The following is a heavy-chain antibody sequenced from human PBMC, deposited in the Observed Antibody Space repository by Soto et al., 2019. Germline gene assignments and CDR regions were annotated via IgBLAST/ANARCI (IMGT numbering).Heavy chain of an antibody. Sequence: PSETLSLTCTVSGGSISNYYWSWIRQPPGKGLEWVGYIYYSGSTNYNPSLKSRVTISVDTSKNQFFLKLSSVTAADTAFYYCAREKISGGISWYGWSYWGQGTLVTVSS. D-gene: IGHD6-13*01. CDR1: GGSISNYY. V-gene: IGHV4-59*01. J-gene: IGHJ4*02. CDR3: AREKISGGISWYGWSY. CDR2: IYYSGST.